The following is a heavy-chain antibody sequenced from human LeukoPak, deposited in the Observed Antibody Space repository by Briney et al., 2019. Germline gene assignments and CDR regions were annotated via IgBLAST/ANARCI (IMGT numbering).Heavy chain of an antibody. J-gene: IGHJ5*02. V-gene: IGHV4-4*07. Sequence: PSETPSLTCIVSGGSISNYYWSWIRQPAGKGLEWIGRIYSSGSTNYNPSLKSRVTMSVDTSKSQFSLKLSSVTAADTAIYYCAREVCSGGSCYPNWFNPWGQGTLVTVSS. D-gene: IGHD2-15*01. CDR3: AREVCSGGSCYPNWFNP. CDR2: IYSSGST. CDR1: GGSISNYY.